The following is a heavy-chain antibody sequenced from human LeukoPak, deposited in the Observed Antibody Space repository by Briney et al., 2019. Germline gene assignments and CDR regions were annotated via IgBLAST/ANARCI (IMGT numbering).Heavy chain of an antibody. CDR2: IIPISGTA. CDR1: GGTFSSYA. V-gene: IGHV1-69*06. D-gene: IGHD5-18*01. Sequence: ASVKVSCKASGGTFSSYAISWVRQAPGQGLEWMGGIIPISGTANYAQKFQGRVTITADKSTSTAYMELSSLRSEDTAVYYCARARIQLWLVYYYYYMDVWGKGTTVTVSS. CDR3: ARARIQLWLVYYYYYMDV. J-gene: IGHJ6*03.